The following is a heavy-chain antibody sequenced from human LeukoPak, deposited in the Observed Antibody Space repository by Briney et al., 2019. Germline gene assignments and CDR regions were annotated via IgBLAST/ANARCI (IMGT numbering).Heavy chain of an antibody. CDR1: GGSIMSYY. CDR2: VYHSGST. D-gene: IGHD3-3*01. CDR3: ARSRVWSDYWGYFDF. Sequence: SETLSLTCTVSGGSIMSYYWSWIRQPPGRGLKWIGYVYHSGSTNYNPSLQSRVIISVDTSKNQVSLKLNSVTTADTAVYYCARSRVWSDYWGYFDFWGQGTLVTVSS. V-gene: IGHV4-59*01. J-gene: IGHJ4*02.